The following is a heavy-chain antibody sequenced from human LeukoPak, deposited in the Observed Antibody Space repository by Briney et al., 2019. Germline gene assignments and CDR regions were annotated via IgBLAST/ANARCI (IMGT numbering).Heavy chain of an antibody. V-gene: IGHV4-34*01. Sequence: SETLSLTCAVYGGSFSGYYWSWIRQPPGKGLEWIGEINHSGSTNYNPSLKSRVTISVDTSKNQFSLKLSSVTAADTAVYYCARPDQRGYSYDYSAFDIWGQGTLVTVSS. D-gene: IGHD5-18*01. CDR1: GGSFSGYY. J-gene: IGHJ4*02. CDR3: ARPDQRGYSYDYSAFDI. CDR2: INHSGST.